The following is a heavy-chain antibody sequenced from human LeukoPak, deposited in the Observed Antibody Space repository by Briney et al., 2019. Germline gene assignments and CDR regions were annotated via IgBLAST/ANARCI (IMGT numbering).Heavy chain of an antibody. J-gene: IGHJ4*02. Sequence: GGSLRLSCAASGFTFSSYGMHWVRQAPGKGLEWVAFIRYDGSNKYYADSVKGRFTISRDNSKNTLYLQMNSLRAEDTAVYYCAKGSNNYGDYSDYWGQGTLVTVSS. CDR3: AKGSNNYGDYSDY. D-gene: IGHD4-17*01. CDR1: GFTFSSYG. CDR2: IRYDGSNK. V-gene: IGHV3-30*02.